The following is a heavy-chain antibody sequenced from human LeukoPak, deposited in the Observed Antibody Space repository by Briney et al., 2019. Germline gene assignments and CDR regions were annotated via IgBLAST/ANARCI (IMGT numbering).Heavy chain of an antibody. CDR1: GGSFSGYY. CDR3: ARGLRRWLRDPFDY. J-gene: IGHJ4*02. D-gene: IGHD5-12*01. Sequence: SETLSLTCAVYGGSFSGYYWSWIRQPPGKGLEWIGEINHSGSTNYNPSLKSRVTISVDTSKNQFSLKLSSVTAAATAVYYCARGLRRWLRDPFDYWGQGTLVTVSS. CDR2: INHSGST. V-gene: IGHV4-34*01.